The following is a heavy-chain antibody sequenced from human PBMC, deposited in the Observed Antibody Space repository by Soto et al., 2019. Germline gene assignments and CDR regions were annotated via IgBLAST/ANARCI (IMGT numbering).Heavy chain of an antibody. Sequence: GESLKISRKGSGYSFTSYWIGWVSQMPGKGLEWVGIIYPGHSDSRYSPSFQGQGTISADKSISTAYLQWSSLKASDTAMYYCARQVSYGYPRDAFDIWGQGTMVTVSS. CDR1: GYSFTSYW. D-gene: IGHD5-18*01. V-gene: IGHV5-51*01. J-gene: IGHJ3*02. CDR3: ARQVSYGYPRDAFDI. CDR2: IYPGHSDS.